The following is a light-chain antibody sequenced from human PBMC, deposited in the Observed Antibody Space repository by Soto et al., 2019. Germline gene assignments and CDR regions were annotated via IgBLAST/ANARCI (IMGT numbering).Light chain of an antibody. J-gene: IGLJ3*02. CDR1: SSNIGNNY. Sequence: QSVLTQPPSVSAAPGQKVTISCSGTSSNIGNNYVSWYQQLPGTAPKLLIYDNDKRPSGIPDRFSGSKSGTSATLGITGLQTGDGADYYCGTWDSSLSAGMFGGGTKLTVL. V-gene: IGLV1-51*01. CDR2: DND. CDR3: GTWDSSLSAGM.